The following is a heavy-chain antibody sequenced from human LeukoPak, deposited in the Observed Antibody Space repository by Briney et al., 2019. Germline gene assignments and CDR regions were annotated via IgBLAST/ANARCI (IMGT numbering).Heavy chain of an antibody. J-gene: IGHJ4*02. CDR2: ISGSGGST. CDR3: AKDREKYSSSWYFDY. D-gene: IGHD6-13*01. V-gene: IGHV3-23*01. CDR1: GFTFSNYA. Sequence: GGSLRLSCAASGFTFSNYAMNWVRQAPGKGLEWVSAISGSGGSTYYADSVKGRFTISRDNSKDTLYLQMNSLRAEDTAVYYCAKDREKYSSSWYFDYWGQGTLVTVSS.